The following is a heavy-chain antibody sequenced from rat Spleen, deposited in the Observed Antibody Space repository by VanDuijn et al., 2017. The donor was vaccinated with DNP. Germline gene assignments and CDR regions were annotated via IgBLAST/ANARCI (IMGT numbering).Heavy chain of an antibody. Sequence: EVQLVESGGDPVQPGGSLTLSCVVSGFTFNKDWMTWVRQVPGKGLEWVASITSSGGSTYYPDSVKGRFTISRDNATNTLYLQMNSLRSEDTASYYCVRDSRDYGSYADYFDYWGQGVMVTVSS. CDR3: VRDSRDYGSYADYFDY. J-gene: IGHJ2*01. CDR1: GFTFNKDW. CDR2: ITSSGGST. V-gene: IGHV5-31*01. D-gene: IGHD1-8*01.